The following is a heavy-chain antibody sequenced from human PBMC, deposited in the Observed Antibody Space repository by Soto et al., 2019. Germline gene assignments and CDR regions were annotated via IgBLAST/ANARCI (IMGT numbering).Heavy chain of an antibody. Sequence: GGSLRLSCAASGFTLTTYWMHWVRQAPGKRLEWVSRINRDGDSTTYADSVRGRFTIFRDSAKNTLYLQMNSLRAEDTAVYYCARDPAPIGWYDYCGQGLLVSVAS. D-gene: IGHD6-19*01. V-gene: IGHV3-74*01. CDR1: GFTLTTYW. CDR2: INRDGDST. J-gene: IGHJ4*02. CDR3: ARDPAPIGWYDY.